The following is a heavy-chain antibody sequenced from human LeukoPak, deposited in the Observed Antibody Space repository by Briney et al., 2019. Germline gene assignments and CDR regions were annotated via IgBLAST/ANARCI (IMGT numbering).Heavy chain of an antibody. V-gene: IGHV3-73*01. Sequence: GGSLRLSCAASGFTFSGSAMHWVRQASGKGLEWVGRIRSKANSYATAYAASVKGRFTISRDDSKNTAYLQMNSLKTEDTAVYYCTRPSSGGNSRSYYGMDVWGQGTTVTVSS. CDR1: GFTFSGSA. J-gene: IGHJ6*02. CDR2: IRSKANSYAT. CDR3: TRPSSGGNSRSYYGMDV. D-gene: IGHD4-23*01.